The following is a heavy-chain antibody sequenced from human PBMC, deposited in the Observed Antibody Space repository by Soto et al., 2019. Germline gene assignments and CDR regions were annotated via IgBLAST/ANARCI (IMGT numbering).Heavy chain of an antibody. CDR2: ICATRAT. D-gene: IGHD1-1*01. V-gene: IGHV4-4*07. CDR3: GGDRTKTLRDWFGP. J-gene: IGHJ5*02. Sequence: SVSLCLTCTVSGATISGLDRSWIRKAAGRGLEWIGRICATRATDYNPALKSRVMISVGTSKNESSLELRFVTAADTAVYYSGGDRTKTLRDWFGPWGQGISGTVAS. CDR1: GATISGLD.